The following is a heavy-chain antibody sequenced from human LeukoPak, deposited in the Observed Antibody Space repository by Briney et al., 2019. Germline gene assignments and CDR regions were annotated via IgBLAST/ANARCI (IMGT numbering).Heavy chain of an antibody. CDR3: ARLYCSAGSCYLDY. V-gene: IGHV4-39*01. CDR1: IGSISISSHY. D-gene: IGHD2-15*01. J-gene: IGHJ4*02. Sequence: SETLSLTCSVSIGSISISSHYWGWIRQPPGKGLEWIGSIYYSGTTYYNPSLKSRVTISVDTSKNQFSLRLSSVTAADTAVYYSARLYCSAGSCYLDYWGQGTLVTVSS. CDR2: IYYSGTT.